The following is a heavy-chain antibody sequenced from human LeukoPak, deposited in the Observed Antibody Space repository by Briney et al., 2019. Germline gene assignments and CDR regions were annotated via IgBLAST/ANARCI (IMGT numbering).Heavy chain of an antibody. CDR3: ARDSGGTTDY. J-gene: IGHJ4*02. Sequence: SETLSLTCAVYGGSFNDYYWIWIRQPPGKGLEWIGEIKPSGRTNYNPSLESRVTISVDTSKNQFSLKLSSVTAADTAVYYCARDSGGTTDYWGQGTLVTVSS. V-gene: IGHV4-34*09. CDR1: GGSFNDYY. D-gene: IGHD1-26*01. CDR2: IKPSGRT.